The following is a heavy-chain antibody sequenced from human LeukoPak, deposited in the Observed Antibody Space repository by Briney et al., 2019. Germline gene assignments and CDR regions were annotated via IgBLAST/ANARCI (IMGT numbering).Heavy chain of an antibody. CDR2: IYYSGST. CDR3: ARDMADCTNGVCYYYYGMDV. CDR1: GGSISSGGYY. Sequence: SETLSLTCTVSGGSISSGGYYWSWIRQHPGKGLEWIGYIYYSGSTYYNPSLKSRVTISVDTSKNQFSLKLSSVTAADMAVYYCARDMADCTNGVCYYYYGMDVWGQGTTVTVSS. D-gene: IGHD2-8*01. V-gene: IGHV4-31*03. J-gene: IGHJ6*02.